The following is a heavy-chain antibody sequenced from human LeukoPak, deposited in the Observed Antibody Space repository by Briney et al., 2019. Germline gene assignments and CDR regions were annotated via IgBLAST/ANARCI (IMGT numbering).Heavy chain of an antibody. CDR1: GFTFSSYW. V-gene: IGHV3-7*01. D-gene: IGHD3-10*01. J-gene: IGHJ3*02. CDR2: IKQDGSEK. CDR3: ARVGGYGSGTYDAFDI. Sequence: GGSLRLSCAASGFTFSSYWMSWVRQAPGKGLEWVANIKQDGSEKYYVDSVKGRFTISRDNAKNSLYLQMNSLRAEDTAVYYCARVGGYGSGTYDAFDIWGQGTMVTVSS.